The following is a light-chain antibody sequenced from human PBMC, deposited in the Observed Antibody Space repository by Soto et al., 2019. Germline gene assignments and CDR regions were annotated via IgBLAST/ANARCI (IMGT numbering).Light chain of an antibody. CDR1: QSVSSSN. Sequence: EIVLTQSPGTQSLSPGERATLSCRASQSVSSSNLAWYQLKPGQAPRLLIYGASSRATGIPDRFSGSGSGTDFTLTISRLEPEDFTVYYCQQYGSSLWTFGQGTKVEIK. J-gene: IGKJ1*01. CDR2: GAS. V-gene: IGKV3-20*01. CDR3: QQYGSSLWT.